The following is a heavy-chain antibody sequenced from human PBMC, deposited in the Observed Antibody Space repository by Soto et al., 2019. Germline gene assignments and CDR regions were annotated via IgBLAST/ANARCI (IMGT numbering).Heavy chain of an antibody. CDR1: GFSLSTSGVG. CDR2: IYWNDDK. CDR3: AHSFHSGYDPTLYYYYGMDV. V-gene: IGHV2-5*01. J-gene: IGHJ6*02. D-gene: IGHD5-12*01. Sequence: QITLKESGPTLVKPTQTLTLTCTFSGFSLSTSGVGVGWIRQPPGKALEWLALIYWNDDKRYSPSLKSRLTITKDTSKNQVVLTMTNMDPVDTATYYCAHSFHSGYDPTLYYYYGMDVWGQGTTVTVSS.